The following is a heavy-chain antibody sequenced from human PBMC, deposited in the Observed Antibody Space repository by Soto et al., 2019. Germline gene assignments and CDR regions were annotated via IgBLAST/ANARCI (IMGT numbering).Heavy chain of an antibody. Sequence: PGGSLRLSCEASGFMFGTSGMHWVRQAPGKGLECVSGIWLDGSERHYADSVKGRFTISRDNAKNTVFLQMNSLRVEDTAVYFCARDASGTTSFLVSWGQGTLVTVSS. J-gene: IGHJ5*01. CDR3: ARDASGTTSFLVS. CDR1: GFMFGTSG. V-gene: IGHV3-33*01. D-gene: IGHD1-1*01. CDR2: IWLDGSER.